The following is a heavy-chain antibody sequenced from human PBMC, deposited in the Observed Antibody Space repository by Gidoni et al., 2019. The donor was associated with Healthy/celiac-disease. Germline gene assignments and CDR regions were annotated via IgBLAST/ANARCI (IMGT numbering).Heavy chain of an antibody. Sequence: QLQLQESGPGLVKPSETLSLTCTVSGGSISSSSYYWGWSRQPPGKGLEWIGSIYYSGRTYYNPSLKSRVTISVDTSKNQFSLTLSSVTAADTAVYYCARRRPKGDYYYGMDVWGQGTTVTVSS. D-gene: IGHD3-16*01. CDR2: IYYSGRT. J-gene: IGHJ6*02. V-gene: IGHV4-39*01. CDR3: ARRRPKGDYYYGMDV. CDR1: GGSISSSSYY.